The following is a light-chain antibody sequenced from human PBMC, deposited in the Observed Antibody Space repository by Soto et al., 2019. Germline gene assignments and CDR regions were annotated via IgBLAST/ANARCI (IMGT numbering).Light chain of an antibody. CDR3: QQRSNWPPT. Sequence: EIVLTQSPATLSLSPGERATLSCRASQSVSSYLAWYKQKPGQAPRLLIYDASNRATGIPSRFSGSWSGTDFTLTIISLEPEDFAVYYCQQRSNWPPTFGQGTKLEIK. CDR2: DAS. V-gene: IGKV3-11*01. CDR1: QSVSSY. J-gene: IGKJ2*01.